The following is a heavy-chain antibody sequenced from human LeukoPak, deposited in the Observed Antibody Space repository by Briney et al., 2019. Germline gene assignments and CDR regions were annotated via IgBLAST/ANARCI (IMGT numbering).Heavy chain of an antibody. V-gene: IGHV1-46*01. CDR1: GCTFTSYY. Sequence: ASVKVSCKASGCTFTSYYMHWVRQAPGQGLEWMGIINPSGGSTSYAQKFQGRVTMTRDTSTSTAYMELSSLRSEDTAVYYCARTTNYYDSSGYYENWGQGTLVTVSS. CDR2: INPSGGST. D-gene: IGHD3-22*01. CDR3: ARTTNYYDSSGYYEN. J-gene: IGHJ4*02.